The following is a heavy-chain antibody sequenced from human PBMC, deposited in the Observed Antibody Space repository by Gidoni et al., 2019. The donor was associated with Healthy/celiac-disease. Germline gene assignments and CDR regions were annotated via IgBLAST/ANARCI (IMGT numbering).Heavy chain of an antibody. CDR2: IYTIGST. CDR3: ARDSTEYCSSTSCYVNWFDP. J-gene: IGHJ5*02. D-gene: IGHD2-2*01. CDR1: GGSISSGSYY. V-gene: IGHV4-61*02. Sequence: QVQLQESGPGLVKPSQTLSLTCTVSGGSISSGSYYWSWIRQPAGKGLEWIGRIYTIGSTNYNPSLKSRVTISVDTSKNQFSLKLSSVTAADTAVYYCARDSTEYCSSTSCYVNWFDPWGQGTLVTVSS.